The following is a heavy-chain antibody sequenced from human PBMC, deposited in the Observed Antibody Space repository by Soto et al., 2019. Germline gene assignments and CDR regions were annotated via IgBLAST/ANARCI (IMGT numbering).Heavy chain of an antibody. CDR1: GGSFSGYY. V-gene: IGHV4-34*01. CDR2: INHSGST. J-gene: IGHJ4*02. D-gene: IGHD6-6*01. CDR3: ARSSSIAARRGFDY. Sequence: QVQLQQWGAGLLKPSETLSLTYAVYGGSFSGYYWSWIRQPPGKGLEWIGEINHSGSTNYNPSLRSRVTISVDTSKNQFSLKLSSVTAADTAVYYCARSSSIAARRGFDYWGQGTLVTVSS.